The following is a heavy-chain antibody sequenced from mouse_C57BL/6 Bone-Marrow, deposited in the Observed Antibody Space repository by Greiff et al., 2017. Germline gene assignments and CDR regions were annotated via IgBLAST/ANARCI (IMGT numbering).Heavy chain of an antibody. J-gene: IGHJ1*03. D-gene: IGHD1-1*01. Sequence: QVTLKVSGPGILQSSQTLSLTCSFSGFSLSTSGMGVSWIRQPSGKGLEWLAHIYWDDDKRYNPSLKSRLTISKDTSRNQVFLKITSVDTADTATYDCARSLFITTVVADWYVDVWGTGTTVTVSS. CDR1: GFSLSTSGMG. CDR2: IYWDDDK. V-gene: IGHV8-12*01. CDR3: ARSLFITTVVADWYVDV.